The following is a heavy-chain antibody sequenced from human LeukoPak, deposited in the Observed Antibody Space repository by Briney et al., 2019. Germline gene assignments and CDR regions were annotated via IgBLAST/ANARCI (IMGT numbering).Heavy chain of an antibody. J-gene: IGHJ4*02. Sequence: PSQTLSLTCTVSGVSSSIYYWTCIRDPPREGLWRIGYIYYSGSTNYNPSLKSRVTMSLDTSKNQFSLKLTSVTAADTAVYYCATGGSSSSVDYWGQGTLVTVPS. CDR3: ATGGSSSSVDY. CDR2: IYYSGST. V-gene: IGHV4-59*01. CDR1: GVSSSIYY. D-gene: IGHD6-6*01.